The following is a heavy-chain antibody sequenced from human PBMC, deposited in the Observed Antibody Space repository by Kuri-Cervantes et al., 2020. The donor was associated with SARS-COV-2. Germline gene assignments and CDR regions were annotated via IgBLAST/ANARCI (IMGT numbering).Heavy chain of an antibody. Sequence: GGSLRLSCAASGFTFSSYAMHWVRQAPGKGLEWVAVIPYDGSNKYYADSVKGRFTISRDNSKNTLYLQMNSLRAEDTAVYYCARDSHCSSTSCYTDGMDVWGQGTTVTVSS. CDR1: GFTFSSYA. CDR3: ARDSHCSSTSCYTDGMDV. D-gene: IGHD2-2*02. V-gene: IGHV3-30-3*01. J-gene: IGHJ6*02. CDR2: IPYDGSNK.